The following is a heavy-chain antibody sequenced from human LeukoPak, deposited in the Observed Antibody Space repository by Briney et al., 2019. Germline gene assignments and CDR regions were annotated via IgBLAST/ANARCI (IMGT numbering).Heavy chain of an antibody. D-gene: IGHD5-18*01. CDR2: INSDGSST. CDR1: GFTFTTYW. V-gene: IGHV3-74*01. Sequence: GGSLRLSCAASGFTFTTYWMHWVRQAPGKGLVWVSRINSDGSSTRYADSVKGRFTISRDNAKNTLYLQMNSLRVEDTAVYYCASDQGGMVTSVYYGMDVWGQGTTVTVSS. J-gene: IGHJ6*02. CDR3: ASDQGGMVTSVYYGMDV.